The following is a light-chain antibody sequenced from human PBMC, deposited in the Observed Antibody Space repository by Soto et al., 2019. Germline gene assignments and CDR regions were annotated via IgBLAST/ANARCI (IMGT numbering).Light chain of an antibody. V-gene: IGKV1-39*01. Sequence: DIQMTQSPSSLSASVGDSVTITCRASQNINIYLSWYQQRPGKAPKLLINVASTLQGGVPSRFSGSGSGKDSTPAISSLQPEDSATYFCQQSFIPPQPFGGGTGWRSN. CDR2: VAS. CDR3: QQSFIPPQP. CDR1: QNINIY. J-gene: IGKJ4*01.